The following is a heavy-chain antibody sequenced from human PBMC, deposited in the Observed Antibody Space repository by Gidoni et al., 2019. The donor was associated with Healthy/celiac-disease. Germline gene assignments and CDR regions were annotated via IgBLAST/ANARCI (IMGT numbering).Heavy chain of an antibody. J-gene: IGHJ4*02. CDR1: GGSISSGGYY. D-gene: IGHD2-21*01. CDR2: IYYSGST. CDR3: ARDRRGGETFDY. Sequence: QVQLQESGPGLVKPSQTLSLTCTVSGGSISSGGYYWSWIRQHRGKGLEWIGYIYYSGSTYYNPSLKSRVTISVDTSKNQFSLKLSSVTAADTAVYYCARDRRGGETFDYWGQGTLVTVSS. V-gene: IGHV4-31*03.